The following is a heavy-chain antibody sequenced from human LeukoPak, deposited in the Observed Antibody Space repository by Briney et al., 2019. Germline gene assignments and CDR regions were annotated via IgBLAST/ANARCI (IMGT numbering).Heavy chain of an antibody. Sequence: GGSLRLSCAASGFTFSNYAMSWVRQAPGKGLEWVSSISSSSSYIYYADSVKGRFTISRDNAKNSLYLQMNSLRAEDMALYYCAKDIAAASPGVGAFDIWGQGTMVTVSS. CDR3: AKDIAAASPGVGAFDI. J-gene: IGHJ3*02. D-gene: IGHD6-13*01. V-gene: IGHV3-21*04. CDR1: GFTFSNYA. CDR2: ISSSSSYI.